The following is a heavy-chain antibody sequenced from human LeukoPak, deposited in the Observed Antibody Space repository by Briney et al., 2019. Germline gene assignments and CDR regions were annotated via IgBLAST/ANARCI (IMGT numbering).Heavy chain of an antibody. Sequence: SETLSLTCTVSGGSISSYYWSWIRQPPGKGLEWIGYIYYSGSTNYNPSLKSRVTISVDTSKNQFSLKLSSVTAADTAVYYCARNYYDSSGYYYRVAFDIWGQGAMVTVSS. V-gene: IGHV4-59*08. CDR3: ARNYYDSSGYYYRVAFDI. D-gene: IGHD3-22*01. J-gene: IGHJ3*02. CDR2: IYYSGST. CDR1: GGSISSYY.